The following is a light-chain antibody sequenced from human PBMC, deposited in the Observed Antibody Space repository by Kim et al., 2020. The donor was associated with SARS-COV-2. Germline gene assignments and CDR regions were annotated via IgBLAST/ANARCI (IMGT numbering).Light chain of an antibody. J-gene: IGKJ2*01. Sequence: DIQMTQSPSTLSASVGDRVTITCRASQSISSWLAWYQQKPGKAPKLLIYDASSLESGVPSRFSGSGSGTEFTLTISSLQPDDFATYYCQQYNSHSTFGQGTKLAI. CDR1: QSISSW. CDR3: QQYNSHST. V-gene: IGKV1-5*01. CDR2: DAS.